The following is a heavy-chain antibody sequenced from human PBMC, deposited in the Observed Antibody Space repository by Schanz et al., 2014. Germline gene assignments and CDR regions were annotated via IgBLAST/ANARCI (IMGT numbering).Heavy chain of an antibody. Sequence: EVQLVESGGGLIQPGGSLRLSCAASGFSFGSYAMSWVRQAPGKGLEWVSCITGGSTTYTYYADSVKGRFTISRDAAKDSLFLQMTSLRADDTAVYFCAREYASTWFESNVMAGRIDNWGQGTLVTVSS. CDR1: GFSFGSYA. CDR2: ITGGSTTYT. V-gene: IGHV3-21*01. J-gene: IGHJ4*02. CDR3: AREYASTWFESNVMAGRIDN. D-gene: IGHD2-8*01.